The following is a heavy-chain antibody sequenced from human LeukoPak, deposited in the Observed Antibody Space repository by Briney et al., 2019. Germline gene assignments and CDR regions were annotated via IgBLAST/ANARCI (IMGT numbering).Heavy chain of an antibody. CDR3: ARSGDAYSFDY. Sequence: SQTLSLTCTVSGGAISSGGYYWSWIRQRPGKGLDWIGYIYYTGTTYYHPSLQSRVTISLDTSKNQFSLRLNSVTAADAAVYFCARSGDAYSFDYWGQGSLVIVSS. CDR2: IYYTGTT. D-gene: IGHD5-24*01. V-gene: IGHV4-31*03. J-gene: IGHJ4*02. CDR1: GGAISSGGYY.